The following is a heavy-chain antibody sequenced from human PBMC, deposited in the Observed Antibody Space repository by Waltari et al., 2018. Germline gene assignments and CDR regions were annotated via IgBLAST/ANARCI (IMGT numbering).Heavy chain of an antibody. Sequence: QVQLVQSGAEVKKHGSSVKVSCKASGGTFSSYALRWGRQAPGQGREWMGGISPIFGTANYAQKFQGRVTITADESTSTAYMELSSLRSEDTAVYYCARVGHGAAFDYWGQGTLVTVSS. D-gene: IGHD6-13*01. J-gene: IGHJ4*02. V-gene: IGHV1-69*13. CDR1: GGTFSSYA. CDR3: ARVGHGAAFDY. CDR2: ISPIFGTA.